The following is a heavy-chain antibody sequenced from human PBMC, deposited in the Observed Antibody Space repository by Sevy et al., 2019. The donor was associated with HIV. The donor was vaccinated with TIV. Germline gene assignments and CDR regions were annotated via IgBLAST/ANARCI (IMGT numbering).Heavy chain of an antibody. V-gene: IGHV3-33*01. J-gene: IGHJ6*03. Sequence: GGSLRLSCAASGFTLSRFDMHWVRQAPGKGLEWVGVVWNDGSNEYYADSVKGRFTISRDNSKNTLYLQMNRLRAEDTAVYYCAREPTDLSCYMDLWGKGTAVTVSS. CDR1: GFTLSRFD. D-gene: IGHD1-26*01. CDR2: VWNDGSNE. CDR3: AREPTDLSCYMDL.